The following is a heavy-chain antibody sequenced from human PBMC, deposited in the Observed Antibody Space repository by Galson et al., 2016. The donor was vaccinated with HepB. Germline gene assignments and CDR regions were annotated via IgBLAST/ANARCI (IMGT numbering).Heavy chain of an antibody. CDR1: GFTFTRSA. CDR3: AADHSYYYDSSGLDAFDI. Sequence: SVKVSCKASGFTFTRSAVQWVRQARGQRLEWIGWIVVGSGNTNYAQKFQERVTITRDMSTSTAYMELSSLRSEDTAVYYCAADHSYYYDSSGLDAFDIWGQGTMVTVSS. CDR2: IVVGSGNT. J-gene: IGHJ3*02. D-gene: IGHD3-22*01. V-gene: IGHV1-58*01.